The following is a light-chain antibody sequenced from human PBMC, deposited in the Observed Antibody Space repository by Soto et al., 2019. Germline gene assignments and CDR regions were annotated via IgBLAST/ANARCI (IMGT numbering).Light chain of an antibody. CDR2: GAS. CDR3: QHYGSSPLT. Sequence: PGARATLSCRASQSVSSSYLAWYQQKPGQAPRLLIYGASSRSTGIPDRFSGSGSGTDFTLTISRLEPEDFAVYYCQHYGSSPLTFGGGTKVEIK. CDR1: QSVSSSY. J-gene: IGKJ4*01. V-gene: IGKV3-20*01.